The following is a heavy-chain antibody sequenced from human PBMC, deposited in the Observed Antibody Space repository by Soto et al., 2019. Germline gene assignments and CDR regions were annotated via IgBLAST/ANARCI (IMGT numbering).Heavy chain of an antibody. CDR2: INHSGST. Sequence: SETLSLTCAVYGGSFSCYYWSWIRQPPGKGLEWIGEINHSGSTNYNPSLKSRVTISVDTSKNQFSLKLSSVTAAGTAVYYCARGAPTIGKAARHSSKAYYYYYYGMDVWGQGTTVTVSS. J-gene: IGHJ6*02. D-gene: IGHD1-26*01. CDR1: GGSFSCYY. CDR3: ARGAPTIGKAARHSSKAYYYYYYGMDV. V-gene: IGHV4-34*01.